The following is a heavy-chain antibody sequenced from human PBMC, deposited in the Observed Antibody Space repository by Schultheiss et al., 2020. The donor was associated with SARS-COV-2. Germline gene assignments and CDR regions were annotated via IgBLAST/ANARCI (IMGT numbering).Heavy chain of an antibody. V-gene: IGHV4-59*08. J-gene: IGHJ6*02. Sequence: SQTLSLTCTVSGGSISSFYWSWIRQPPGKGLEWIGYIYYSGSTDYNPSLKSRVTISVDTSKNQFSLKLRSVTAADTAVYYCARVDCSSTSCYERDYYYYGMDVWGQGTTVTVSS. CDR2: IYYSGST. D-gene: IGHD2-2*01. CDR3: ARVDCSSTSCYERDYYYYGMDV. CDR1: GGSISSFY.